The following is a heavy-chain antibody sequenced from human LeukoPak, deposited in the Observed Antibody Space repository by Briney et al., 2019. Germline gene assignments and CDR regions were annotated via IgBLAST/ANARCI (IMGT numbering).Heavy chain of an antibody. Sequence: GGSLRLSCAASGFTFSSYGMNWVRQAPGKGLEWVSYISSSGSTIYYADFVKGRFTISRDNAKNSLYLQMNSLRAEDTAVYYCASSIMITFGGVIPAPFDYWGQGTLVTVSS. V-gene: IGHV3-48*03. J-gene: IGHJ4*02. D-gene: IGHD3-16*02. CDR1: GFTFSSYG. CDR2: ISSSGSTI. CDR3: ASSIMITFGGVIPAPFDY.